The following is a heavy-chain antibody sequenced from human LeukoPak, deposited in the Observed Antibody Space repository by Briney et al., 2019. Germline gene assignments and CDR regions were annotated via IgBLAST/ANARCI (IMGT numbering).Heavy chain of an antibody. J-gene: IGHJ4*02. CDR1: GFTLSSYS. Sequence: GGSLRLSCAASGFTLSSYSMNWVRQAPGKGLEWVSSISSSSSYIYYADSVKGRFTISRDNAKNSLYLQMNSLRAEDTAVYYCARGDPLWFGELGFDYWGQGTLVTVSS. CDR2: ISSSSSYI. V-gene: IGHV3-21*01. D-gene: IGHD3-10*01. CDR3: ARGDPLWFGELGFDY.